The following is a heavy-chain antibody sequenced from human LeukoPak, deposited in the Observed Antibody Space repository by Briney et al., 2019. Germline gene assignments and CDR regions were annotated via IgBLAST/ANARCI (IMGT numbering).Heavy chain of an antibody. CDR1: GFTFDDYA. CDR2: ISWNSGSI. V-gene: IGHV3-9*01. Sequence: PGGSLRLSCAASGFTFDDYAMHWVRQAPGKGLEWVSGISWNSGSIGYADSVKGRFTISRDNAKNSLYLQMNSLRAEDTAFCAKGYRKGRWLPLDYWGQGTLVTVSS. CDR3: AKGYRKGRWLPLDY. J-gene: IGHJ4*02. D-gene: IGHD5-24*01.